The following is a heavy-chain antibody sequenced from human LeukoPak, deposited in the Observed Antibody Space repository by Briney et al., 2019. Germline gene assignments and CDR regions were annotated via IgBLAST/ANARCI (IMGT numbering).Heavy chain of an antibody. J-gene: IGHJ1*01. D-gene: IGHD2-15*01. CDR1: GLALRNHW. Sequence: GGSLRLSCVASGLALRNHWMSWVRQAPGKGLEWVSNIHPDGGSAKNYVDSVRGRFTISGDNAKNLLYLQMSNIGDDEAAEYYGAPTFPYRSEDNCALGGQGTLVTVSS. CDR3: APTFPYRSEDNCAL. CDR2: IHPDGGSAK. V-gene: IGHV3-7*01.